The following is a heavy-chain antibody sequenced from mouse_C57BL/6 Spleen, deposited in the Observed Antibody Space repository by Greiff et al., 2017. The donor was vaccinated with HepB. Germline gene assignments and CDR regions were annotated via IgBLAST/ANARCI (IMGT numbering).Heavy chain of an antibody. CDR1: GFSFNTYA. CDR2: IRSKSNNYAT. CDR3: VRQTKAMDY. J-gene: IGHJ4*01. Sequence: EVKVEESGGGLVQPKGSLKLSCAASGFSFNTYAMNWVRQAPGKGLEWVARIRSKSNNYATYYADSVKDRFTISRDDSESMLYLQMNNLKTEDTAMYYCVRQTKAMDYWGQGTSVTVSS. V-gene: IGHV10-1*01.